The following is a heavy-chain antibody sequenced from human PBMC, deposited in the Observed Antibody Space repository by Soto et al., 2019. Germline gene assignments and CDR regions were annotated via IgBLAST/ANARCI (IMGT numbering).Heavy chain of an antibody. V-gene: IGHV1-46*01. CDR3: ARDATTTLDAFDI. Sequence: GASVKVSCKASGYTLTSYYMHWVRQAPGQGLEWMGIINPSGGSTSYAQKFQGRVTMTRDTSTSTVYMELSSLRSEDTAVYYCARDATTTLDAFDIWGQGTMVTVSS. J-gene: IGHJ3*02. CDR1: GYTLTSYY. CDR2: INPSGGST. D-gene: IGHD1-26*01.